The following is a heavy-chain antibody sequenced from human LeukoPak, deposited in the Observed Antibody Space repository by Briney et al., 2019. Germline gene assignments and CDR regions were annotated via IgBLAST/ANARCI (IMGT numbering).Heavy chain of an antibody. D-gene: IGHD3-3*01. V-gene: IGHV1-24*01. CDR1: GHTLTELS. Sequence: ASVKVSCKVSGHTLTELSMHWVRQAPGKGLEWMGGLDPEEGEIVYAQKFLGRVTMTEDISTDTIYMEVSSLRSEDTAVYYCVTARTFDYWSGSAYYFMDVWGKGTTVIVSS. J-gene: IGHJ6*03. CDR3: VTARTFDYWSGSAYYFMDV. CDR2: LDPEEGEI.